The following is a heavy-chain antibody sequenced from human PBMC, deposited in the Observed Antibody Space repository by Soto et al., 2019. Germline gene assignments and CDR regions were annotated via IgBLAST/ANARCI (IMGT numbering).Heavy chain of an antibody. D-gene: IGHD1-26*01. V-gene: IGHV1-8*01. CDR2: MNPNSGNT. Sequence: QVQLVQSWAEVKKPGASVKVSCKASGYTFTSYDINWVRQATGQGLEWMGWMNPNSGNTGYAQKFQGRVTMTRNTSISTDYMGRSSLRSEATVVYYGAGEPSGSSDYWGQGTPVTVSS. CDR3: AGEPSGSSDY. CDR1: GYTFTSYD. J-gene: IGHJ4*02.